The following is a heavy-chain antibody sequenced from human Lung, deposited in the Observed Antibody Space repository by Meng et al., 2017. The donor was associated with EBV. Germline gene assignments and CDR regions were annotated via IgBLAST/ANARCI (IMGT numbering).Heavy chain of an antibody. J-gene: IGHJ4*02. CDR3: GRDQGRQLINH. V-gene: IGHV4-4*02. D-gene: IGHD1-1*01. Sequence: QLQLPECGPGLVKPSGTLSLTCTVSGDSISSDIWWSWVRQPPGKGLEWIGEVYHRGDTNYNPSLKSRVVISVDRSKNQFSLNLSSVTAADTAVYYCGRDQGRQLINHWGQGTLVTVSS. CDR2: VYHRGDT. CDR1: GDSISSDIW.